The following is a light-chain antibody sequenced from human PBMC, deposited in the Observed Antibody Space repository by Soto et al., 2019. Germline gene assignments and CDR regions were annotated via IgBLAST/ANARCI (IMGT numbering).Light chain of an antibody. Sequence: QSVLTQPPSVSGAPGQRVTISCTGSSSNIGAGYDVHWYQQLPGTAPKLLLYGNSNRPSGVPDRFSGSKSGTSASLAITGLQAEDEADYSCQSYDSSLSGSEVFGGGTKLTVL. CDR1: SSNIGAGYD. CDR2: GNS. V-gene: IGLV1-40*01. CDR3: QSYDSSLSGSEV. J-gene: IGLJ2*01.